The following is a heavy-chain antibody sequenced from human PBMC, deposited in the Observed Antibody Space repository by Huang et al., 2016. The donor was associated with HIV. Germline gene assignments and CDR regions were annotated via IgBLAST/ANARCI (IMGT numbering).Heavy chain of an antibody. Sequence: QVQLVQSRAEVKKPGASVKVSCKVSEYTLTELSIHWVRHPPGKGREWLGGFDPEIGETICAQKFQGRVTMTEDTSTETAFMELSGLRPEDTAVYYCATGFDVFFDFWGQGTLVTVSS. D-gene: IGHD3-9*01. V-gene: IGHV1-24*01. CDR1: EYTLTELS. J-gene: IGHJ4*02. CDR3: ATGFDVFFDF. CDR2: FDPEIGET.